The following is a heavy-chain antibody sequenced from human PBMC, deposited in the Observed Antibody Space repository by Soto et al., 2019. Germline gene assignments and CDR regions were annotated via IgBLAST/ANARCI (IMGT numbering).Heavy chain of an antibody. D-gene: IGHD1-26*01. CDR2: ISSSDNTI. Sequence: GGSLRLSCAASGFTLSSFEMNWVRQAPGKGLEWISYISSSDNTIYYADSVKGRFTISRDNAKNSLYLQMNSLRAEDTAVYYCARDPVRWELLYPDYWGQGTLVTVSS. CDR3: ARDPVRWELLYPDY. V-gene: IGHV3-48*03. CDR1: GFTLSSFE. J-gene: IGHJ4*02.